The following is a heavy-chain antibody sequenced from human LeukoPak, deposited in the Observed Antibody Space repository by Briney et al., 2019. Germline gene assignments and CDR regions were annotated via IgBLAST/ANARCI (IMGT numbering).Heavy chain of an antibody. Sequence: ASVKVSCKASGYTFTSYAMNWVRQAPGQGLEWMGWINPNSGGTNYAQKFLGWVTMTRDTSISTAYMELSRLRSDDTAVYYCARVPWKAGYGDYRAGYYFDYWGQGTLVTVSS. CDR3: ARVPWKAGYGDYRAGYYFDY. V-gene: IGHV1-2*04. J-gene: IGHJ4*02. CDR2: INPNSGGT. D-gene: IGHD4-17*01. CDR1: GYTFTSYA.